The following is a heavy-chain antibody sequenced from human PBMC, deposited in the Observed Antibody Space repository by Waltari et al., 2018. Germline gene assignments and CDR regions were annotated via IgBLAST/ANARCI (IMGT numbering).Heavy chain of an antibody. Sequence: EVQLVESGGGLVQPGGSLRLPCAASGFTFGSYWRHWVRQAPGKGLGWVSRINSDGSSTTSPDSVKGRCTISRDNAKNTLYLQMNSLRAEDTAVYYCASERYSGNYYNDYWGQGTLVTVSP. CDR2: INSDGSST. CDR1: GFTFGSYW. CDR3: ASERYSGNYYNDY. V-gene: IGHV3-74*03. D-gene: IGHD1-26*01. J-gene: IGHJ4*02.